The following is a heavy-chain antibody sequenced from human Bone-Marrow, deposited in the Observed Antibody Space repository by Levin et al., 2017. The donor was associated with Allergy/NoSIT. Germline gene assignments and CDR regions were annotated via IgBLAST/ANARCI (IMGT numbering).Heavy chain of an antibody. CDR2: INWNGDNT. V-gene: IGHV3-20*04. Sequence: PGESLKISCAASGFTFDDYVMTWVRQAPGKGLEWVCGINWNGDNTGYADSVRGRFTIFRDNTKNSLFLQMNSLRAEDTAFYYCARVMTGSGSYYNSHKIDYWGQGTLVTVAS. CDR3: ARVMTGSGSYYNSHKIDY. D-gene: IGHD3-10*01. J-gene: IGHJ4*02. CDR1: GFTFDDYV.